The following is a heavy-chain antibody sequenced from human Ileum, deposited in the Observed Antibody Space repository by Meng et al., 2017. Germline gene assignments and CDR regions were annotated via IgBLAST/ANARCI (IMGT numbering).Heavy chain of an antibody. CDR3: TNDRLNH. CDR2: INPDGSDP. CDR1: GFTFTDHW. V-gene: IGHV3-74*01. J-gene: IGHJ1*01. D-gene: IGHD1-1*01. Sequence: EVPLWELGGGLAPPGGSLRLSCAASGFTFTDHWMHWVRQGPGKGLVWVSRINPDGSDPTYADSVKGRFTISRDNAKNTVYLQMNSLRAEDTALYYCTNDRLNHWGQGALVTVSS.